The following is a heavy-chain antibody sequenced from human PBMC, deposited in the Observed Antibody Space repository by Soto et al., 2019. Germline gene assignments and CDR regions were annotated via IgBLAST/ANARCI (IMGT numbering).Heavy chain of an antibody. CDR3: ARDPTYYYDSSGYWTSPYYFDY. D-gene: IGHD3-22*01. CDR2: INAGNGNT. Sequence: ASVKVSCKASGYTFTSYAMHWVRQAPGQRLEWMGWINAGNGNTKYSQKFQGRVTITRDTSASTAYMELSSLRSEDTAVYYCARDPTYYYDSSGYWTSPYYFDYWGQGTLVTVS. V-gene: IGHV1-3*01. J-gene: IGHJ4*02. CDR1: GYTFTSYA.